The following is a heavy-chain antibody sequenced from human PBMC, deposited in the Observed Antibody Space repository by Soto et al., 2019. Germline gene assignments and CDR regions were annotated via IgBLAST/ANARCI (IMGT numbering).Heavy chain of an antibody. D-gene: IGHD1-26*01. CDR2: IRSKGNNYAT. V-gene: IGHV3-73*01. Sequence: GGSLRLSCASSGFIFSGSAIHWVRQASGKGLERVARIRSKGNNYATAYAASVKGRFTISRDDSKKTAYLQLNSLKAEDTAIYYCARIYSDALDIWGQGTMVTVSS. J-gene: IGHJ3*02. CDR1: GFIFSGSA. CDR3: ARIYSDALDI.